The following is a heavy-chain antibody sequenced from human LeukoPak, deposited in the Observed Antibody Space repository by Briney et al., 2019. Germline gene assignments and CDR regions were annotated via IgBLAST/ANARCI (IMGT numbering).Heavy chain of an antibody. CDR3: AREYDSSGYYSGFDP. Sequence: ASVKVSCKASGYTFTSYAMHWVRQAPGQRLEWMGWINAGNGSTKYSQKFQGRVTITRDTSASTAYMELSSLRSEDTAVYYCAREYDSSGYYSGFDPWGQGALVTVSS. V-gene: IGHV1-3*01. CDR1: GYTFTSYA. CDR2: INAGNGST. D-gene: IGHD3-22*01. J-gene: IGHJ5*02.